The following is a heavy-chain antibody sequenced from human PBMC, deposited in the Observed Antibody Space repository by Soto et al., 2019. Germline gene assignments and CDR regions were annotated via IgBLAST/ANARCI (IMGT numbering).Heavy chain of an antibody. Sequence: GGSLRLSCAASGFTFSSYAMHWVRQAPGKGLEWVAVISYDGSNKYYADSVKGRFTISGDNSKNTLYLQMNSLRAEDTAVYYCARDTGYSGYEGFDYWGQGTLVTVSS. J-gene: IGHJ4*02. CDR1: GFTFSSYA. D-gene: IGHD5-12*01. CDR3: ARDTGYSGYEGFDY. CDR2: ISYDGSNK. V-gene: IGHV3-30-3*01.